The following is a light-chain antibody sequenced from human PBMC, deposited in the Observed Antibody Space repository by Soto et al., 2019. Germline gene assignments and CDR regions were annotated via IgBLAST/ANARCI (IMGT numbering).Light chain of an antibody. CDR2: SND. J-gene: IGLJ3*02. Sequence: QTVVTQPPSASGTPGQRVTISCSGSSSNIGTNAVNWCQQLPGTAPRLLIYSNDQRPPGVPDRFSGPKSGTSASLGISGLQSEDEADYFCAVWDDSLNGWVFGGGTQLTVL. CDR1: SSNIGTNA. CDR3: AVWDDSLNGWV. V-gene: IGLV1-44*01.